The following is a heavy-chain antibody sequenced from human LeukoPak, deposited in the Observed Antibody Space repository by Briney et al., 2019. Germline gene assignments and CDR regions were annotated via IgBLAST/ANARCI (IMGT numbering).Heavy chain of an antibody. D-gene: IGHD6-6*01. J-gene: IGHJ6*02. V-gene: IGHV4-59*01. CDR3: ASRSSGYYYGMDV. Sequence: SETLSLTCTVSGGSISTYYWSWIRQPPGKGLEWIGYIYNSGSTIYNPSLQSRVTISVDTSKNQFSLKLSSVTAADTAVYSCASRSSGYYYGMDVWGQGTTVTVSS. CDR1: GGSISTYY. CDR2: IYNSGST.